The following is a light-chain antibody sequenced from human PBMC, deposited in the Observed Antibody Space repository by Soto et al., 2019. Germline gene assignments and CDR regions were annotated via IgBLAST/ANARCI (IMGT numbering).Light chain of an antibody. J-gene: IGLJ1*01. Sequence: QSALTQPRSVSGSPGQSVTISCTGTSSDVGSYNYVSWYQQHPGKAPKLMIFDVSKRPSGGPDRVSGFKSGNTASLTSSGRQAEDEADYSCCSYAGSTYVFGSGTKVTV. CDR1: SSDVGSYNY. CDR3: CSYAGSTYV. CDR2: DVS. V-gene: IGLV2-11*01.